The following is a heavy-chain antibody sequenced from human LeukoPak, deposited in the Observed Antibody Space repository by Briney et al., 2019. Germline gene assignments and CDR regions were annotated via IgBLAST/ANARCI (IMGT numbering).Heavy chain of an antibody. J-gene: IGHJ2*01. CDR2: IYTSGST. Sequence: SETLSLTCTVSGGSISSSSYYWGWIRQPPGKGLEWIVSIYTSGSTNYNPSLKSRVTMSVDTSKNQFSLKLSSVTAADTAVYYCARAYRIAARPENWYFDLWGRGTLVTVSS. CDR3: ARAYRIAARPENWYFDL. CDR1: GGSISSSSYY. D-gene: IGHD6-6*01. V-gene: IGHV4-39*07.